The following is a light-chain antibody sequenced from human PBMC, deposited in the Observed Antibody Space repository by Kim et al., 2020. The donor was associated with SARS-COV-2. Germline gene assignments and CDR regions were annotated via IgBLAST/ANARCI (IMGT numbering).Light chain of an antibody. CDR1: QSVSCVY. CDR3: QQYGISPWT. V-gene: IGKV3-20*01. Sequence: SPGDRATLSCRAIQSVSCVYFAWYLQNPGQAPRLLMYGASTRATCIQDRFSGSGSGTHFTLTISRLEAEDFAVYYCQQYGISPWTLGQGTKVDLK. J-gene: IGKJ1*01. CDR2: GAS.